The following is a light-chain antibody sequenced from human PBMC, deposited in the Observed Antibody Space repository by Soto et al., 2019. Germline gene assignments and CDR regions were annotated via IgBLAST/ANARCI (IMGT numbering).Light chain of an antibody. CDR3: QQYDSRPNT. J-gene: IGKJ2*01. V-gene: IGKV1-33*01. CDR2: DVS. Sequence: DIQMTQSPSSLFASVGDRVTITFQASQDITLYLDWYQHKAGKAPNLLIHDVSTLETGIPARFSGRGSGTIFLLSIINLQPEDVATYYCQQYDSRPNTFGQGTKVEIK. CDR1: QDITLY.